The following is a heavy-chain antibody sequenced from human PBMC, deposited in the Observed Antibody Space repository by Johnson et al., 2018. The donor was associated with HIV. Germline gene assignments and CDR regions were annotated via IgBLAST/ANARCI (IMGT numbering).Heavy chain of an antibody. V-gene: IGHV3-74*02. D-gene: IGHD4-11*01. J-gene: IGHJ3*02. CDR1: GFTFSSYW. Sequence: MQLVESGGGLVQPGGSLRLSCAAPGFTFSSYWMHWVRQAPGKWLVWVSRINSDGSSTSYADSVKGRFTISRANAKNSLYLQMNSLRAEETAVYYWASGSNYGTDGAFDIWGQGTMVTVSS. CDR3: ASGSNYGTDGAFDI. CDR2: INSDGSST.